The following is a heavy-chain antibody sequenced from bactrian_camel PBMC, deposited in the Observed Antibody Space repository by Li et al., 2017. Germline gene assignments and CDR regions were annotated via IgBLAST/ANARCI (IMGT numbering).Heavy chain of an antibody. V-gene: IGHV3S63*01. J-gene: IGHJ4*01. D-gene: IGHD4*01. CDR3: AAGTRIIVGDYCDGITN. Sequence: HVQLVESGGGSVQAGGSLRLSCAASGFTFEDFDMGWFRQAPGKAREGIEGIRRDGDEYYADSVKGRFTISQDNAKNIIYLQMNSLTPDDTAMYYCAAGTRIIVGDYCDGITNWGQGTQVTVS. CDR1: GFTFEDFD. CDR2: IRRDGDE.